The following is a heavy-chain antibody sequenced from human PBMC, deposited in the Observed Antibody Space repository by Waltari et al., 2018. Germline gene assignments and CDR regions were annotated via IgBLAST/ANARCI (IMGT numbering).Heavy chain of an antibody. Sequence: QLQLQESGPGLVKPSETLSLTCTVSGGSISSSSYYWGWIRQPAGKGLEWIGRIYTSGSTNYNPSLKSRVTISVDTSKNQFSLKLSSVTAADTAVYYCARVGATKPYYYYYMDVWGKGTTVTVSS. CDR2: IYTSGST. CDR3: ARVGATKPYYYYYMDV. D-gene: IGHD1-26*01. J-gene: IGHJ6*03. CDR1: GGSISSSSYY. V-gene: IGHV4-61*02.